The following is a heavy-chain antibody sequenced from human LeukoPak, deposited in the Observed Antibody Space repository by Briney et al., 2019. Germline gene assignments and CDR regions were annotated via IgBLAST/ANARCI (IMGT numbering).Heavy chain of an antibody. CDR3: ARDCSGGSCYGAFDI. Sequence: SETLSLTCTVSGASIRSGDYYWSWIRQPPGKGLEWIGYIYDSGSTYYNPSLKSRITISVDTSENRFSLKPSSVTATDTAVYYCARDCSGGSCYGAFDIWGQGTMVTVSS. V-gene: IGHV4-30-4*01. D-gene: IGHD2-15*01. CDR2: IYDSGST. CDR1: GASIRSGDYY. J-gene: IGHJ3*02.